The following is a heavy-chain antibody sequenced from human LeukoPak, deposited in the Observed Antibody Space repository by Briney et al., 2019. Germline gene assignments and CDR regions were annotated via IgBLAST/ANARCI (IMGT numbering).Heavy chain of an antibody. V-gene: IGHV3-7*01. D-gene: IGHD5-18*01. J-gene: IGHJ4*02. CDR2: IKQDGSEK. CDR3: AREGYSYLVYYFDY. CDR1: GFTFSSYL. Sequence: PGGSLRLSCAASGFTFSSYLMSWVRQAPGKGLEWVANIKQDGSEKYYVDSVKGRFTISRDNAKNSLYLQMNSLRAEDTAVYYCAREGYSYLVYYFDYWGQGTLVTVSS.